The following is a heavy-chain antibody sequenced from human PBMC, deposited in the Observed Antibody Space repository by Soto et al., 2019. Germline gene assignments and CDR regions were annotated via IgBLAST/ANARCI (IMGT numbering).Heavy chain of an antibody. Sequence: QVQLQESGPGLVKPSQTLSLTCTVSGGSISSGSCFWNWIRQHPGKGLEWIGYIYYSGGTYYNPSLKSRVTISIDTSKNQFSLKLSSVTSADTAVYYCAREPSIWGQGTLVTVSS. CDR3: AREPSI. CDR1: GGSISSGSCF. J-gene: IGHJ4*02. V-gene: IGHV4-31*03. CDR2: IYYSGGT.